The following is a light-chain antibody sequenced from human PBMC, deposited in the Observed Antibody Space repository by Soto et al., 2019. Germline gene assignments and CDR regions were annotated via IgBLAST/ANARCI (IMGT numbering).Light chain of an antibody. V-gene: IGKV1-5*03. Sequence: DTQMTQSPSTLSASVGERVTITCRASQSIGSWLAWYQQKPGKAPKLLIYKTSILENGVPSRFSGSGSGTEITLSISSLQPDDFASYYCHQYNSYWTFGQGTKVDI. CDR2: KTS. CDR1: QSIGSW. J-gene: IGKJ1*01. CDR3: HQYNSYWT.